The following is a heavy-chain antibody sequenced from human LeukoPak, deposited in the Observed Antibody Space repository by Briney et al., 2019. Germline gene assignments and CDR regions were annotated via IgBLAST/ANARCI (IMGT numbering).Heavy chain of an antibody. J-gene: IGHJ6*03. CDR1: GFTFSDYY. D-gene: IGHD3-10*01. Sequence: GGSLRLSCAASGFTFSDYYMSWIRQAPGKGLEWVSYISSSSSTIYYADSVKGRFTISRDNAKNSLYLQMNSLRAEDTAVYYCARDSGYYYYYMDVWGKGTTVTVSS. CDR3: ARDSGYYYYYMDV. V-gene: IGHV3-11*04. CDR2: ISSSSSTI.